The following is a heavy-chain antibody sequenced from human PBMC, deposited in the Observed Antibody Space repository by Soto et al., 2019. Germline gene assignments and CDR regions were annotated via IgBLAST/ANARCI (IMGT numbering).Heavy chain of an antibody. D-gene: IGHD5-12*01. Sequence: QITLKESGPTLVKPTRTLTLTCTFSGFSLSTSAVSVGWIRQPPRKALEWLALIYWDDDKRYSPSLRSRLTITKDTSKNQVVLTMTNMDPVDTATYYCAHHLEATNFDYWGQGTMVTVSS. J-gene: IGHJ4*02. CDR3: AHHLEATNFDY. CDR2: IYWDDDK. CDR1: GFSLSTSAVS. V-gene: IGHV2-5*02.